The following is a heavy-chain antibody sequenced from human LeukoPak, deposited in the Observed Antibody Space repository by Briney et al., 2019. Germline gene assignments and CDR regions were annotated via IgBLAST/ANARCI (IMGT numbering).Heavy chain of an antibody. D-gene: IGHD7-27*01. CDR2: IYYSGST. CDR3: ATGASNWDFGY. CDR1: GGSISSGDYY. Sequence: SETLSLTCTVSGGSISSGDYYWSWIRQPPGKGLEWIGYIYYSGSTYYNPTLKSRVTISVDTSKNQFSLKLSSVTAADTAVYYCATGASNWDFGYWGQGTLVTVSS. V-gene: IGHV4-30-4*01. J-gene: IGHJ4*02.